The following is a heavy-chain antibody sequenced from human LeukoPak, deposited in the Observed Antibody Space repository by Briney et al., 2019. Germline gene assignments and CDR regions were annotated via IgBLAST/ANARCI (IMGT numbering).Heavy chain of an antibody. CDR3: ARSPTTVTNYYYGMDV. J-gene: IGHJ6*02. CDR1: GYSFTSYW. D-gene: IGHD4-17*01. V-gene: IGHV5-51*01. CDR2: IYPGDSGT. Sequence: GESLKISCKGSGYSFTSYWIGWVRQMPGKGLEWMGIIYPGDSGTRYSPSFQGQVTISADKSISTAYLQWSSLKASDTAMYYCARSPTTVTNYYYGMDVWGQGTTVTVSS.